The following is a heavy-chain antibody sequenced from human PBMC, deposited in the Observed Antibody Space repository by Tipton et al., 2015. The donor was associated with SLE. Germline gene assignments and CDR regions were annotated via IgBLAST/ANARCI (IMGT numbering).Heavy chain of an antibody. J-gene: IGHJ6*03. CDR3: ARVPLVYYYYMDV. V-gene: IGHV4-38-2*02. D-gene: IGHD2-8*02. CDR2: VFRSGTS. Sequence: TLSLTCTVSGYSISSGHLWGWIRQAPGKGLEWIASVFRSGTSHYNPSLKRRVTISVDTSKNQFSLRLSSVTAADTAVYYCARVPLVYYYYMDVWGKGTTVTVSS. CDR1: GYSISSGHL.